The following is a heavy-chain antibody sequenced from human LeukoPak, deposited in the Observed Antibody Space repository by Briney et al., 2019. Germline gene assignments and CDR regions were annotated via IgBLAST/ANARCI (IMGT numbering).Heavy chain of an antibody. J-gene: IGHJ3*02. Sequence: ASVKVSCKASGYTFTSYAMSWVRQAPGQGLEWMGWINTNTGNPTYAQGFTGRFVFSLDTSVSTAYLQISSLKAEDTAVYYCARGNDYGDYDAFDIWGQGTTVTVSS. D-gene: IGHD4-17*01. CDR1: GYTFTSYA. V-gene: IGHV7-4-1*02. CDR2: INTNTGNP. CDR3: ARGNDYGDYDAFDI.